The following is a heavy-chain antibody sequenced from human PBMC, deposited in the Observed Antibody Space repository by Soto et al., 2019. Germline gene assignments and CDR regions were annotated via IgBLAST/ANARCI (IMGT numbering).Heavy chain of an antibody. J-gene: IGHJ5*01. D-gene: IGHD2-21*01. CDR2: ISTSSSYI. CDR3: ARDSAWGLWFDF. CDR1: GFTFSSYL. V-gene: IGHV3-21*01. Sequence: PGGSLRLSCAASGFTFSSYLMTWVRQSPGKGLEWVASISTSSSYIYYADAVKGRFTISRDDAKNSLSLQMNSLRAEDTAVYYCARDSAWGLWFDFWGRGTLVTVSS.